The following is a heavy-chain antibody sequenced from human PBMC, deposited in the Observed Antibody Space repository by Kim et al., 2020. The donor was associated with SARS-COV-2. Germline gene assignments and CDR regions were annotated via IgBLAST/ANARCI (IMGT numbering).Heavy chain of an antibody. J-gene: IGHJ4*02. Sequence: SETLSLTCTVSGGSISSGDYYWSWIRQPPGKGLEWIGYIYYSGSTYYNPSLKSRVTISVDTSKNQFSLKLSSVTAADTAVYYCARDDTRDSGYDSFGYWGQGTLVTVSS. CDR2: IYYSGST. D-gene: IGHD5-12*01. CDR3: ARDDTRDSGYDSFGY. V-gene: IGHV4-30-4*01. CDR1: GGSISSGDYY.